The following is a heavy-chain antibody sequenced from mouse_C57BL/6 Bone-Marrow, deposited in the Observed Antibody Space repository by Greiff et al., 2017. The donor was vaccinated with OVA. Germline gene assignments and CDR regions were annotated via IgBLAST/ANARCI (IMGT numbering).Heavy chain of an antibody. CDR2: IHPNSGST. V-gene: IGHV1-64*01. Sequence: VQLQQSGAELVKPGASVKLSCKASGYTFTSYWMHWVKQRPGQGLEWIGMIHPNSGSTNYNEKFKSKATLTVDKSSSTAYMQLSSLTSEDSAVYYCANYDGYYPYAMDYWGQGTSVTVSS. J-gene: IGHJ4*01. CDR1: GYTFTSYW. CDR3: ANYDGYYPYAMDY. D-gene: IGHD2-3*01.